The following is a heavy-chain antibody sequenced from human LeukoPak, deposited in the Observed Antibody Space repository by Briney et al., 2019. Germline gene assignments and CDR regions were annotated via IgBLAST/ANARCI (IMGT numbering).Heavy chain of an antibody. J-gene: IGHJ4*02. D-gene: IGHD3-16*02. Sequence: PGGSLRLSCAASGFTVSSNYMSWVRQAPGKGLEWVSVIYSGGSTYYADSVKGRFTISRDNSKNTLYLQMNSLRAEDTAVYYCATPGELDVWGSYRWEYWGQGTLVTVSS. CDR3: ATPGELDVWGSYRWEY. V-gene: IGHV3-53*01. CDR1: GFTVSSNY. CDR2: IYSGGST.